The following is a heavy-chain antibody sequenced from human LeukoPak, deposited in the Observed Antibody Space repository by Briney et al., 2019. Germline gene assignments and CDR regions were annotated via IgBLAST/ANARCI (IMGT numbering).Heavy chain of an antibody. CDR3: ARVGYSGFEPLFDH. V-gene: IGHV3-11*01. Sequence: GGSLRLSCAASGFTFSDYYMSYIRQAPGKGLEWVSYISSSGTTIYYADSVKGRFTISRDNAKNSLSLQINSLRAEDTALYYCARVGYSGFEPLFDHWAREPWSPSPQ. J-gene: IGHJ4*02. D-gene: IGHD5-12*01. CDR2: ISSSGTTI. CDR1: GFTFSDYY.